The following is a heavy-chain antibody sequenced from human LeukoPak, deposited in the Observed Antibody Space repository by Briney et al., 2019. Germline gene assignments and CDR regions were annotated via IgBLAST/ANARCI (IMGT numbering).Heavy chain of an antibody. Sequence: GASVKVSCKASGYTFTGYYMHWVRQAPGQGLEWMGWINPNSGGTNYAQKFQGRVTMTRDTSISTAYMEVSRLRSDDTAVYYCARGGQSSSSTGSRRNGVYWGQGTLVTVSS. V-gene: IGHV1-2*02. CDR1: GYTFTGYY. D-gene: IGHD6-6*01. CDR2: INPNSGGT. J-gene: IGHJ4*02. CDR3: ARGGQSSSSTGSRRNGVY.